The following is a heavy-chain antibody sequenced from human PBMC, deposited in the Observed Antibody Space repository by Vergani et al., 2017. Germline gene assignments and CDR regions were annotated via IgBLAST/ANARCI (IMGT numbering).Heavy chain of an antibody. Sequence: QVQLQQWGPGLLKPSETLSLTCAVYGGSLSGYYWSWIRLAPGKGLEWVGEINHSGTINYNPTLKSPFNVSIDTSRDHFSLKLRSVSAADTAVYFCARRAERWETLLRDDFGVWGQGTFVTVSP. J-gene: IGHJ3*01. CDR2: INHSGTI. D-gene: IGHD1-26*01. CDR1: GGSLSGYY. V-gene: IGHV4-34*01. CDR3: ARRAERWETLLRDDFGV.